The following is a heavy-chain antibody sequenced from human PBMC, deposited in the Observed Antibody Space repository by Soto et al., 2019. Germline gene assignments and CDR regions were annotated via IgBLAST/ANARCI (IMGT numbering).Heavy chain of an antibody. J-gene: IGHJ4*02. CDR1: GGSFSGYY. V-gene: IGHV4-34*01. CDR2: INHSGST. CDR3: ARDYDSSATEGY. Sequence: SETLSLTCAVYGGSFSGYYWSWIRQPPGKGLEWIGEINHSGSTNYNPSLKSRVTISVDTSKNQFSLKLSSVTAADTAVYYCARDYDSSATEGYWGQGTLVTVSS. D-gene: IGHD3-22*01.